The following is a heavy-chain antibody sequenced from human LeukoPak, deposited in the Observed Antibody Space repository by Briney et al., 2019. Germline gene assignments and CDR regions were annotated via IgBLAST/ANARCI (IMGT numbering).Heavy chain of an antibody. V-gene: IGHV3-66*01. J-gene: IGHJ4*02. Sequence: GGSLRLSCAASGFTVSRYSMSWVRQAPGKGLEWVSLTYTGGSTYYADSVKGRFTISRDNSQNTLFLQMNNLRAEDAAVYYCASSFATSWGVFDSWGQGTLVTVSS. D-gene: IGHD3-16*01. CDR3: ASSFATSWGVFDS. CDR2: TYTGGST. CDR1: GFTVSRYS.